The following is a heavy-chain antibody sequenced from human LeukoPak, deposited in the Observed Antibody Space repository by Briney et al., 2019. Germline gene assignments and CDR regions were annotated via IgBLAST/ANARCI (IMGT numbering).Heavy chain of an antibody. CDR3: ARGNGDIVVVPAATDAFDI. CDR1: GGTFSSYA. J-gene: IGHJ3*02. V-gene: IGHV1-69*05. CDR2: IIPIFGTA. Sequence: SVKVSCKASGGTFSSYAISWVRQAPGQGLEWMGGIIPIFGTANYAQKFQGRVTITTDESTSTAYMELSSLRSEDTAVYYCARGNGDIVVVPAATDAFDIWGQGTMVTVSS. D-gene: IGHD2-2*01.